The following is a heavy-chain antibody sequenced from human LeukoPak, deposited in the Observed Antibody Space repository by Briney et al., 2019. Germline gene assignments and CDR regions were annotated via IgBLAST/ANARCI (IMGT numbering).Heavy chain of an antibody. CDR1: GFTFDDYA. J-gene: IGHJ4*02. CDR3: AKSACSSTSCLFDY. Sequence: GRSLRLSCAASGFTFDDYAMHWVRQAPGKGLEWVSGISWNSGSIGYADSVKGRFTISRDNAKNSLYLQMNSLRAEDMALYYCAKSACSSTSCLFDYWGQGTLVTVSS. V-gene: IGHV3-9*03. D-gene: IGHD2-2*01. CDR2: ISWNSGSI.